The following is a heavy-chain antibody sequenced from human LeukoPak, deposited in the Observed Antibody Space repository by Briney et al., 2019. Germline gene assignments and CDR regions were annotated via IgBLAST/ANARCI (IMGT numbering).Heavy chain of an antibody. CDR3: ARGGAYYYDSSGYCDAFDI. V-gene: IGHV1-69*13. D-gene: IGHD3-22*01. CDR2: IIPIFGTA. J-gene: IGHJ3*02. CDR1: GYTFTGYY. Sequence: GASVKVSCKASGYTFTGYYMHWVRQAPGQGLEWMGGIIPIFGTANYAQKFQGRVTITADESTSTAYMELSSLRSEDTAVYYCARGGAYYYDSSGYCDAFDIWGQGTMVTVSS.